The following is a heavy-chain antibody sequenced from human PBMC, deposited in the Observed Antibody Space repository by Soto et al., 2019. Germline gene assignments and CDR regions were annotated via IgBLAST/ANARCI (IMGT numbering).Heavy chain of an antibody. Sequence: EVQLLESGGGLVQPGGSLRLSCAASGFTFSAYAMRWVRQTPGKGLEWVSGISASRGSAHFADSVKGRFTISSDNAKNTLYLQMNSLRAEDTAVYYCAKDPNGDYVGAFEMWGKGTMVTVSS. CDR3: AKDPNGDYVGAFEM. V-gene: IGHV3-23*01. J-gene: IGHJ3*02. CDR2: ISASRGSA. CDR1: GFTFSAYA. D-gene: IGHD4-17*01.